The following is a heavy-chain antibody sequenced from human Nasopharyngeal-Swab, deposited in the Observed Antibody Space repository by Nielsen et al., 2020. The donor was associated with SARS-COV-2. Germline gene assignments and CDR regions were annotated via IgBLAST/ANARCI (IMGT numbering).Heavy chain of an antibody. CDR2: INHSGST. D-gene: IGHD3-3*01. V-gene: IGHV4-34*01. CDR1: GGSFSGYY. CDR3: ARLGSGYLYYYYGMDV. Sequence: SETLSLTCAVYGGSFSGYYWSWIRQPPGKGLEWIGEINHSGSTNYNPSLKSRVTISVDTSKNQFSLKLSSVTAADTAVYYCARLGSGYLYYYYGMDVWGQGTTVTVSS. J-gene: IGHJ6*02.